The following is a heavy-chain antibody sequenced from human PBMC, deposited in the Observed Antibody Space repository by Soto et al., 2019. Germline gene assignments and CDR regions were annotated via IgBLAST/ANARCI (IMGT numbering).Heavy chain of an antibody. CDR3: ARRGKMTLMIAFDY. D-gene: IGHD3-22*01. V-gene: IGHV4-34*01. CDR2: INHSGST. CDR1: GGSFSGYY. J-gene: IGHJ4*02. Sequence: LSLTCAVYGGSFSGYYWSWIRQPPGKGLEWIGEINHSGSTNYNPSLKSRVTISVDTSKNQFSLKLSSVTAADTAVYYCARRGKMTLMIAFDYWGQGTLVTISS.